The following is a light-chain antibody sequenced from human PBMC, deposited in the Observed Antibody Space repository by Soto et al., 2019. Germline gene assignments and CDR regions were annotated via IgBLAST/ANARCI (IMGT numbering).Light chain of an antibody. CDR2: GAS. J-gene: IGKJ1*01. CDR1: QSVSSSY. V-gene: IGKV3-20*01. Sequence: DIVFTQSPGTLSLSPGKRATLSCRASQSVSSSYLAWYQQKPGQAPRLLIYGASSRATGLPDRFSGSGSGTDFTLTISRLEPEDFAVYYCQQYGSSPKTFGQGTKVDIK. CDR3: QQYGSSPKT.